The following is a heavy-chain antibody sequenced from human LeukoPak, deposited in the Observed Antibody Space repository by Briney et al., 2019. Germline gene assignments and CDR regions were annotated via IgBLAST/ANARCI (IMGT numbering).Heavy chain of an antibody. Sequence: HPGRSLRLSCAASGFAFSSFDMLWVRQSPRKGLEWVARILTNGDTDYGASVEGRFTISRENAKSYVYLQMNSLRDGDTAVYYCARDRFGERTFEKWGQGTMVTVSS. CDR2: ILTNGDT. V-gene: IGHV3-13*01. CDR3: ARDRFGERTFEK. J-gene: IGHJ3*02. CDR1: GFAFSSFD. D-gene: IGHD3-10*01.